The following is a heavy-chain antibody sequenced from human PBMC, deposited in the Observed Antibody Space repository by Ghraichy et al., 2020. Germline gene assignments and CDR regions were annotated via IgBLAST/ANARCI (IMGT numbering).Heavy chain of an antibody. CDR1: GFTFSSYS. CDR2: ISSSSSYI. J-gene: IGHJ6*02. CDR3: ARDILTGLYYYGMDV. V-gene: IGHV3-21*01. D-gene: IGHD3-9*01. Sequence: LSLTCAASGFTFSSYSMNWVRQAPGKGLEWVSSISSSSSYIYYADSVKGRFTISRDNAKNSLYLQMNSLRAEDTAVYYCARDILTGLYYYGMDVWGQGTTVTVSS.